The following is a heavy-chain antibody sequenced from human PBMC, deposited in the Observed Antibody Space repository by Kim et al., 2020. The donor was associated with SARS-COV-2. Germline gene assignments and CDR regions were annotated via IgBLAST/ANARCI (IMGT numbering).Heavy chain of an antibody. CDR1: GFTFSNCW. CDR3: RGGRDNGAFDT. D-gene: IGHD1-1*01. V-gene: IGHV3-7*01. J-gene: IGHJ3*02. CDR2: IKPDGSVI. Sequence: GGSLRLSCVASGFTFSNCWMTWVRQAPGKGLEWLANIKPDGSVINYVDSVKGRFTISRDNAKASLYLQMNSLRVEDTAVYFCRGGRDNGAFDTWGRGTVVTVSS.